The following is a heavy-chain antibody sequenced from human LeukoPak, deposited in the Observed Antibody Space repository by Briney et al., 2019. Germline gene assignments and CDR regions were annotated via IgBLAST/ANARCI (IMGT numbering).Heavy chain of an antibody. Sequence: TGGSLRLSCTMSGLRSSNYGLYWVRQAPDKGLEWVAFTRPDKDDKYYSDSVRGRFTISRDNPKNTLYLQMNSLRVEDTALYFCAKGVSEWGNLGNWGQGTLVTVSS. D-gene: IGHD7-27*01. V-gene: IGHV3-30*02. CDR1: GLRSSNYG. J-gene: IGHJ4*02. CDR2: TRPDKDDK. CDR3: AKGVSEWGNLGN.